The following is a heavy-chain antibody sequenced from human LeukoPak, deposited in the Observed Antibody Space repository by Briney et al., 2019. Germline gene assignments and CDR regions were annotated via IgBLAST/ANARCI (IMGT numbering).Heavy chain of an antibody. Sequence: GAAVKVSCKASGYTFTSYYMHWVRQAPGQGLEWMGIINPSGGSTSYAQKLQGRVTMTTDTSTSTAYMELRSLRSDDTAVYYCARWVRGVIIKGSRFDPWGQGTLVTVSS. CDR3: ARWVRGVIIKGSRFDP. J-gene: IGHJ5*02. CDR1: GYTFTSYY. CDR2: INPSGGST. D-gene: IGHD3-10*01. V-gene: IGHV1-46*01.